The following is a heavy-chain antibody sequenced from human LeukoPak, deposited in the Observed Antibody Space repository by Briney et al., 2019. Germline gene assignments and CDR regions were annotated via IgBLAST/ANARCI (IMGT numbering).Heavy chain of an antibody. V-gene: IGHV1-58*02. Sequence: SVKVSCKASGFTFSYSAMQWVRQARGQRLEWIGWIVVGSGTTSYAQKFQERVIITRDMSTSTAYMELSSLRSEDTAVYYCAADSGNYGSGTHIPDHWGQETLVTVSS. CDR2: IVVGSGTT. CDR3: AADSGNYGSGTHIPDH. CDR1: GFTFSYSA. J-gene: IGHJ4*02. D-gene: IGHD3-10*01.